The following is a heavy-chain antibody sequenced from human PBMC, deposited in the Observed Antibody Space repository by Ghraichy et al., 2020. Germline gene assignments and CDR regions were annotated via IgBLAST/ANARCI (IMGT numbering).Heavy chain of an antibody. CDR2: ISYDGSNK. D-gene: IGHD1-26*01. CDR3: AKDLYSGSYRGAFHI. CDR1: GFTFSSYG. Sequence: GGSLRLSCAASGFTFSSYGMHWVRQAPGKGLEWVAVISYDGSNKYYADSVKGRFTISRDNSNNTLYLQMNSLRAEDTAVYYCAKDLYSGSYRGAFHIWGQGTMVTVSS. V-gene: IGHV3-30*18. J-gene: IGHJ3*02.